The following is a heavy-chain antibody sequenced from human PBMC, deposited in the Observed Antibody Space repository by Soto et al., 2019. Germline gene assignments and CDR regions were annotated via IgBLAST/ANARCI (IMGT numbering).Heavy chain of an antibody. Sequence: EVQLVESGGGLVEPGGSLRLSCAASGFTFSAFDMHWVRQATGKGLEWVAAIGTLHDAYYPDSVKGRFTISRENPKNSLNLQFNSPKAGDTAWYYCARQASYWQGGGGWFDPWGQGTLVTVSS. V-gene: IGHV3-13*01. CDR3: ARQASYWQGGGGWFDP. CDR2: IGTLHDA. CDR1: GFTFSAFD. D-gene: IGHD2-8*02. J-gene: IGHJ5*02.